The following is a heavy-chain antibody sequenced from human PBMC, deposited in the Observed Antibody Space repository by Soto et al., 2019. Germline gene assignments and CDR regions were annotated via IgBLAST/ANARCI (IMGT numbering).Heavy chain of an antibody. CDR3: ALTVPSSGLYYFDY. CDR1: GGTFSSYA. Sequence: GASVKVSCKASGGTFSSYAISWVRQAPGQGLEWMGGIIPIFGTANYAQKFQGRVTITADESTSTAYMELSSLRSEDTAVYYCALTVPSSGLYYFDYWGQGTLVTVSS. D-gene: IGHD3-22*01. J-gene: IGHJ4*02. V-gene: IGHV1-69*13. CDR2: IIPIFGTA.